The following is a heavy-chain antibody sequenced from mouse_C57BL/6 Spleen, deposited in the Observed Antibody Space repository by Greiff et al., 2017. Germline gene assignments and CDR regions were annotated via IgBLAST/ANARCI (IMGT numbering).Heavy chain of an antibody. V-gene: IGHV1-80*01. CDR3: ARSTTVVAYYYAMDY. J-gene: IGHJ4*01. CDR2: IYPGDGDT. CDR1: GYAFSSYW. Sequence: SGAELVKPGASVKISCKASGYAFSSYWMNWVKQRPGKGLEWIGQIYPGDGDTNYNGKFKGKATLTADKSSSTAYMQLSSLTSEDSAVYFCARSTTVVAYYYAMDYWGQGTSVTVSS. D-gene: IGHD1-1*01.